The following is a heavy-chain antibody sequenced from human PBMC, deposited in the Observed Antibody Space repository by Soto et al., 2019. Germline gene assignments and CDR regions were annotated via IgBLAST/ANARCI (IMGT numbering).Heavy chain of an antibody. CDR1: GYTLTELS. CDR3: ATVRYSSGWYLGPKYYFDY. J-gene: IGHJ4*02. Sequence: ASVKVSCKVSGYTLTELSMHWVRQAPGKGLEWMGGFDPEDGETIYAQKFQGRVTMTEDTSTDTAYVELSSLRSEDTAVYYCATVRYSSGWYLGPKYYFDYWGQGTLVTVSS. CDR2: FDPEDGET. D-gene: IGHD6-19*01. V-gene: IGHV1-24*01.